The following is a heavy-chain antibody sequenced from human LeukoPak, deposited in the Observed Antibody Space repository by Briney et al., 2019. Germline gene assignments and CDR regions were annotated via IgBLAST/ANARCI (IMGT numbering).Heavy chain of an antibody. J-gene: IGHJ3*02. Sequence: PWESLSLTCAVYGASFSGYYWSWIRHPPGKGREWLGEINHSGSNNYNSSLKGGLTLPVETSRKQFFLKLTSVNAADTPDNYFARDYGDYGAFDIWGQETMVTVSS. D-gene: IGHD4-17*01. V-gene: IGHV4-34*01. CDR3: ARDYGDYGAFDI. CDR2: INHSGSN. CDR1: GASFSGYY.